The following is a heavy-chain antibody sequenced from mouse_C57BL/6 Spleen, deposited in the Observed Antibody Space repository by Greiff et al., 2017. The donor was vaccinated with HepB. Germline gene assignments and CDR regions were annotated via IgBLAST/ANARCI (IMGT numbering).Heavy chain of an antibody. CDR3: ARSLITTVVATRYYAMDY. CDR2: IDPNSGGT. CDR1: GYTFTSYW. Sequence: VQLQQSGAELVKPGASVKLSCKASGYTFTSYWMHWVKQRPGRGLEWIGRIDPNSGGTKYNEKFKSKATLTVDKPSSTAYMQLSSLTSEDSAVYYCARSLITTVVATRYYAMDYWGQGTSVTVSS. J-gene: IGHJ4*01. D-gene: IGHD1-1*01. V-gene: IGHV1-72*01.